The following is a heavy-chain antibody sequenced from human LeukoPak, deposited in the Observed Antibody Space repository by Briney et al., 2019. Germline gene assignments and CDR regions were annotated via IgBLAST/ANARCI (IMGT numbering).Heavy chain of an antibody. J-gene: IGHJ6*03. CDR2: IYTSGST. V-gene: IGHV4-61*02. D-gene: IGHD6-13*01. CDR3: ASLRQQLVSNYYMDV. Sequence: PSETLSLTCTVSGGSISSGSYYWSWIRQPAGKGLEWIGRIYTSGSTNYNPSLKSRVTISVDTSKNQFSLKLSSVTAADTAVYYCASLRQQLVSNYYMDVWGKGTTVTVSS. CDR1: GGSISSGSYY.